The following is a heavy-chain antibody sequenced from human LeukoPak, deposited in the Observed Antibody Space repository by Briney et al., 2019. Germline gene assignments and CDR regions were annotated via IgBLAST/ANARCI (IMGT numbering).Heavy chain of an antibody. CDR1: GGSISSYY. CDR3: ARGLRFFPFDP. D-gene: IGHD3-3*01. CDR2: IYYSGST. V-gene: IGHV4-59*01. Sequence: SETLSLTCTVSGGSISSYYWSWIRQPPGKGLEWIGYIYYSGSTNYNPSLKSRVTISVDTSKNQFSLKLSSVTAADTAVYYCARGLRFFPFDPWGQGTLVTVSS. J-gene: IGHJ5*02.